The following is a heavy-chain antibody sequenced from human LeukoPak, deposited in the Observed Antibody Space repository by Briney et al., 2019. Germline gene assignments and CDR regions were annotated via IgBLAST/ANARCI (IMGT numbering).Heavy chain of an antibody. J-gene: IGHJ4*02. CDR2: ISDSGVGT. Sequence: GGSLRLSCAASGFTFSNYAMTWVRQAPGKGLEWVSTISDSGVGTYYADSVKGRFTISRDNSKNTLYLQMNCLRAEDTAVYYCAKLLVAYWGQGTLVTVSS. V-gene: IGHV3-23*01. CDR3: AKLLVAY. D-gene: IGHD2/OR15-2a*01. CDR1: GFTFSNYA.